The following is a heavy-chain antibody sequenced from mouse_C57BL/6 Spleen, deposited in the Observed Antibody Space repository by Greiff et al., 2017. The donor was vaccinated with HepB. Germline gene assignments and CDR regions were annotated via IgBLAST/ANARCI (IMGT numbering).Heavy chain of an antibody. D-gene: IGHD1-1*01. V-gene: IGHV2-3*01. CDR2: IWGDGST. Sequence: VHLVESGPGLVAPSQSLSITCTVSGFSLTSYGVSWVRQPPGKGLEWLGVIWGDGSTNYHSALISRLSISKDNSKSQVFLKLNSLQTDDTATYYWAKLGIGVTTVVGYFDVWGTGTTVTVSS. CDR1: GFSLTSYG. J-gene: IGHJ1*03. CDR3: AKLGIGVTTVVGYFDV.